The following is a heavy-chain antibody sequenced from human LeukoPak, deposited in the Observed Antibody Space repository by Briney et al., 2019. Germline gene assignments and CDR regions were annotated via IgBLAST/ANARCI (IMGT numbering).Heavy chain of an antibody. CDR2: IYHSGST. CDR3: ARGDYGDPQDFDY. Sequence: SQTLSLTRAVSGGSISSGGYSWSWIRQPPGKGLEWIGYIYHSGSTYYNPSLKSRVTISVDRSKNQFSLKLSSVTAADTAVYYCARGDYGDPQDFDYWGQGTLVTVSS. CDR1: GGSISSGGYS. D-gene: IGHD4-17*01. J-gene: IGHJ4*02. V-gene: IGHV4-30-2*01.